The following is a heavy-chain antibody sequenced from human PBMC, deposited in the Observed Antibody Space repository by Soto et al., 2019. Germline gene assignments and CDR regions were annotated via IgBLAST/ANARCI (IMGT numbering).Heavy chain of an antibody. CDR1: GFTFSSYS. Sequence: GGSLRLSCAASGFTFSSYSMNWVRQAPGKGLEWVSSISSSSSYIYYADSVKGRFTISRDNAKNSLYLQMNSLRAEDTAVYYCASTYCSGGSCYSPYFQHWGQGTLVTSPQ. J-gene: IGHJ1*01. CDR3: ASTYCSGGSCYSPYFQH. V-gene: IGHV3-21*01. D-gene: IGHD2-15*01. CDR2: ISSSSSYI.